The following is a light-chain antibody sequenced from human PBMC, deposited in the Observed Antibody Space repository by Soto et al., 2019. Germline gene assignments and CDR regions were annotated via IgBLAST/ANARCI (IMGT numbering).Light chain of an antibody. V-gene: IGKV3-15*01. J-gene: IGKJ1*01. CDR1: QSVSSD. CDR2: GAS. Sequence: EIVMTQSPATLSVSPGERATLSCRASQSVSSDLAWYQQRPGQAPRLLIYGASTRAAGIPARFSGSGSGTEFTLNISSLQSGDFAVYYCLQYNNWPPWTFGQGTKVEIK. CDR3: LQYNNWPPWT.